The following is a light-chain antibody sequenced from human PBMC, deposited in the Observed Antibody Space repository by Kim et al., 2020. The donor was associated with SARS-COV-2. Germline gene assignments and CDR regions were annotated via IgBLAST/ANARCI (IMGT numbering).Light chain of an antibody. CDR3: CSYTGSSTRV. CDR2: DVT. J-gene: IGLJ2*01. CDR1: SSDVGGYNY. V-gene: IGLV2-11*01. Sequence: QSALTQPRSVSGSPGQSVTISCTGTSSDVGGYNYVSWYQQHPGKAPKLLIYDVTKRPSGVPDRFSGSKSGSTASLTLSGLQAEDEADYYCCSYTGSSTRVFGGGTQLTV.